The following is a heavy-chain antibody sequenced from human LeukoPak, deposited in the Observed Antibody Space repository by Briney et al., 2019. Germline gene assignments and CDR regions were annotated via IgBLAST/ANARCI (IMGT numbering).Heavy chain of an antibody. CDR3: ARESYSSGSERYYYFDY. CDR2: IWYDGSNK. Sequence: GGSLRLSCAASGFTFSSYGMHWVRQAPGKGLKWVAVIWYDGSNKYYADSVKGRFTISRDNSKNTLYLQMNSLRAEDTAGYYCARESYSSGSERYYYFDYWGQGTLVTVSS. D-gene: IGHD6-19*01. V-gene: IGHV3-33*01. CDR1: GFTFSSYG. J-gene: IGHJ4*02.